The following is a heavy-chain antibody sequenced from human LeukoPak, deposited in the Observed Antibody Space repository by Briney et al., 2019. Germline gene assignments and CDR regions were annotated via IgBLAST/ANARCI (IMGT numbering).Heavy chain of an antibody. D-gene: IGHD3-10*01. Sequence: ASVTISCTASGYSFSECGMHWVRQAPGERLEWMGYINTGDGSTHYPQKIRGRVTITRDTSATTVYMEVSSLTSEDTAVFYCASERFASGNFDCWGQGTLVTVSS. V-gene: IGHV1-3*04. J-gene: IGHJ4*02. CDR2: INTGDGST. CDR3: ASERFASGNFDC. CDR1: GYSFSECG.